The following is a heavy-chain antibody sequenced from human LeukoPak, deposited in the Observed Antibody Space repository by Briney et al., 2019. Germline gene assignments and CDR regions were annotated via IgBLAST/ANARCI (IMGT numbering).Heavy chain of an antibody. J-gene: IGHJ4*02. D-gene: IGHD3-22*01. Sequence: SETLSLTCTVSGGSISSYYWSWILQPPGKGLEWIGYIYYSGSTNYNPSLKSRVTISVDTSKNQFSLKLSSVTAADTAVYYCAGRERFYYDSSGYRDYWGRGTLVTVSS. CDR2: IYYSGST. CDR3: AGRERFYYDSSGYRDY. V-gene: IGHV4-59*01. CDR1: GGSISSYY.